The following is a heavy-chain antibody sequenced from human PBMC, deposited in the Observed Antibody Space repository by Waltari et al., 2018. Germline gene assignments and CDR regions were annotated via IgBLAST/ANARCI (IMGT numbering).Heavy chain of an antibody. V-gene: IGHV3-23*01. CDR2: ISGSGGST. CDR1: GFTFSSYA. J-gene: IGHJ4*02. D-gene: IGHD3-22*01. Sequence: EVQLLESGGGLVQPGGSLRLSCAASGFTFSSYAMSWVRQAPGKGLEWVSAISGSGGSTYSADSVKGRFTISRDNSKNTLYLQMNSLRAEDTAVYYCAKDRAYYDSSGYYPSRNYLGQGTLVTVSS. CDR3: AKDRAYYDSSGYYPSRNY.